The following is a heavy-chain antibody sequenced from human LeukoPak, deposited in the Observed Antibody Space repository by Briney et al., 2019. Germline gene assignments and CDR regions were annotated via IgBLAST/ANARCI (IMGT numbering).Heavy chain of an antibody. CDR3: ATQGVGAITD. J-gene: IGHJ4*02. Sequence: ASVKVSCKVSRYTLTELSLHWVRQAPGKGLEWMGGFDPEDGETIYAQKFQGRVTMIEATSTDTSYVELRSLRSEDTAVFYCATQGVGAITDWGQGTLVTVSS. V-gene: IGHV1-24*01. CDR2: FDPEDGET. CDR1: RYTLTELS. D-gene: IGHD1-26*01.